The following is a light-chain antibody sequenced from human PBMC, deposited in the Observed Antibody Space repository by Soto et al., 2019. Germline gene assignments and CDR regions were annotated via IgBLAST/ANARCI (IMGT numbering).Light chain of an antibody. CDR1: QGISSY. CDR2: AAS. V-gene: IGKV1-9*01. Sequence: DIQLTQSPSFLSASVGDRVTITSRASQGISSYLAWYQQKPGKAPKLLIYAASTLQSGVPSRFSGSGSGTEFTLTISNLQPEDFATYYCQQLNSYPNTFGQGTKLEI. J-gene: IGKJ2*01. CDR3: QQLNSYPNT.